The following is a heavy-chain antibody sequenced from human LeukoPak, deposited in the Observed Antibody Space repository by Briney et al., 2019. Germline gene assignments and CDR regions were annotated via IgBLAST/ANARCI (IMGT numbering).Heavy chain of an antibody. Sequence: SETLSLTCTVSGCSISSYYWSWIRQPAGKGLEWIGRIYTSGSTNYNPSLKSRVTMSVDTSKNQFSLKLSSVTAADTAVYYCARGLVATPQGYYYYYMDVWGKGTTVTVSS. CDR3: ARGLVATPQGYYYYYMDV. CDR1: GCSISSYY. D-gene: IGHD5-12*01. CDR2: IYTSGST. V-gene: IGHV4-4*07. J-gene: IGHJ6*03.